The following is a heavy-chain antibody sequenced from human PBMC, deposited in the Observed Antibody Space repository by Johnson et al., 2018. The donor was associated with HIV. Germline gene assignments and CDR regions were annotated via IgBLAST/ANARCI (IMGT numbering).Heavy chain of an antibody. D-gene: IGHD3-16*02. V-gene: IGHV3-NL1*01. CDR1: GFTFSSYA. CDR2: ISWNSGSI. CDR3: AKDRYYVWGSYRQPLGHDEGLWAFDI. J-gene: IGHJ3*02. Sequence: QVQLVESGGGVVQPGRSLRLSCAASGFTFSSYAMHWVRQAPGKGLEWVSGISWNSGSIGYADTVKGRFTISRDNSKNTPYLQMNTLRAEDTAVYYCAKDRYYVWGSYRQPLGHDEGLWAFDIWGQGTKVTVSS.